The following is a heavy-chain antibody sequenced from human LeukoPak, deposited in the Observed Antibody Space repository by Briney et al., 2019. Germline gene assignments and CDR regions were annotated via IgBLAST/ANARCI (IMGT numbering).Heavy chain of an antibody. V-gene: IGHV4-59*01. D-gene: IGHD3-22*01. Sequence: SETLSLTCTVSGDSIRGYYWSWMRQPPGRGLEWIGYIYYSGSTNSNPSLKSRVTISVDTSKNQFSLKLSSVTAADTAIYYCARYVSSGLDYWGQGTLVTVSS. CDR2: IYYSGST. J-gene: IGHJ4*02. CDR1: GDSIRGYY. CDR3: ARYVSSGLDY.